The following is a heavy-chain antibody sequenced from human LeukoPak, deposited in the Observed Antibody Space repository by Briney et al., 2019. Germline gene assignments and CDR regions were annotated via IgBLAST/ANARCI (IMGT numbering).Heavy chain of an antibody. CDR3: ATDHGATIGYFFDY. D-gene: IGHD5-24*01. J-gene: IGHJ4*02. V-gene: IGHV4-30-2*01. Sequence: LRLSCAASGFTFDDYAMHWVRQAPGKGLEWIGYIYHSGSTYYNPSLKSRVTISVDRSKNQFSLKLTSVTAADTAVYYCATDHGATIGYFFDYWGQGTLVTVSS. CDR2: IYHSGST. CDR1: GFTFDDYA.